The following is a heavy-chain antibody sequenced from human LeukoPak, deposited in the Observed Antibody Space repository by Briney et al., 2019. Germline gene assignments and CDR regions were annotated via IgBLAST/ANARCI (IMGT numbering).Heavy chain of an antibody. J-gene: IGHJ4*02. V-gene: IGHV4-39*07. CDR2: IYYSGST. Sequence: SETLSLTCTVSGGSISGSTYYWGWIRQPPGKGLEWIGSIYYSGSTYYNSSLKSRVTMSVDTSKNQFSLKLSSVTAADTAVYYCARRWRRSSNFYYFDYWGQGALVTVSS. CDR1: GGSISGSTYY. CDR3: ARRWRRSSNFYYFDY. D-gene: IGHD6-13*01.